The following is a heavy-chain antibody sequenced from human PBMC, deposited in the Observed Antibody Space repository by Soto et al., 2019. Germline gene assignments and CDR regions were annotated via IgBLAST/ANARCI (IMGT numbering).Heavy chain of an antibody. CDR2: IIPIFGTA. D-gene: IGHD6-13*01. J-gene: IGHJ5*02. V-gene: IGHV1-69*12. CDR1: GCTFSSYA. Sequence: QVQLVQSGAEVKKPGSSVKVSCKASGCTFSSYAISWVRQAPGQGLEWMGGIIPIFGTANYAQKFQGRVPIIVNESTGTAFMELSSVRSEDTAVYYCAKTQAEYSRSWYRSGRWFDPWGQGTLVTVSP. CDR3: AKTQAEYSRSWYRSGRWFDP.